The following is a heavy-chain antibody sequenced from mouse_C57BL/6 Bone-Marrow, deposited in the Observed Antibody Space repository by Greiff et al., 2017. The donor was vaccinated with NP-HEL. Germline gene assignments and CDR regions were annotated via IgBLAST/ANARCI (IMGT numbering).Heavy chain of an antibody. D-gene: IGHD1-1*01. V-gene: IGHV1-4*01. J-gene: IGHJ1*03. CDR3: ARCLLLRSV. Sequence: VMLVESGAELARPGASVKMSCKASGYTFTSYTMHWVKQRPGQGLEWIGYINPSRGYTKYNQKFKDKATLTAEKSSSTAYMQLSSLTSEDSAVYYGARCLLLRSVWGTGTTVTVSS. CDR1: GYTFTSYT. CDR2: INPSRGYT.